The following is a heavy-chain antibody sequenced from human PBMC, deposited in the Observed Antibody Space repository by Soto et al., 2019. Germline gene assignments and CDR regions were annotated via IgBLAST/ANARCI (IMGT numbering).Heavy chain of an antibody. V-gene: IGHV3-53*01. Sequence: EVQLVESGGGLIQPGGSLRLSCAVSGFTVSNNYMSWVRQAPGKGLEGVSVIYSGGYTAYGDSVKGRFTISRDNSKNTQYLQRNRLGADARAVYYCAARRGGGRYWGQGTLVTVSS. D-gene: IGHD3-10*01. CDR2: IYSGGYT. CDR1: GFTVSNNY. CDR3: AARRGGGRY. J-gene: IGHJ4*02.